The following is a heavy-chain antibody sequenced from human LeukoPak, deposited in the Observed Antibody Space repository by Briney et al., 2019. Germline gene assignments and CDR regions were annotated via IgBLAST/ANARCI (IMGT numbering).Heavy chain of an antibody. J-gene: IGHJ4*02. Sequence: SETLSLTCTVSGGSISSYYWSWIRQPPGKGLEWIGYIYYSGSTNYNPSLKSRVTISVDTSKNQFSLKPSSVTAADTAVYYCARTLRGRLLSVYYFDYWGQGTLVTVSS. CDR3: ARTLRGRLLSVYYFDY. D-gene: IGHD2-2*01. V-gene: IGHV4-59*01. CDR2: IYYSGST. CDR1: GGSISSYY.